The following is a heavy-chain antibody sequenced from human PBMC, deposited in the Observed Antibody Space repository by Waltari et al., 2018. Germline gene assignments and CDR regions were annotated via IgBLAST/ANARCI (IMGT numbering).Heavy chain of an antibody. D-gene: IGHD3-3*01. J-gene: IGHJ4*02. V-gene: IGHV3-21*01. CDR1: GFTFSSYS. CDR3: ARAPGLGSGYPY. CDR2: ITSGSTFI. Sequence: EVQLVESGGGLVKPGGSLRLSCAASGFTFSSYSMNWVRQAPGRGREWVASITSGSTFIYYEDSVKGRFTISRDNAKNSLYLQMNSLRVEDTAIYYCARAPGLGSGYPYWGQGTLVTVSS.